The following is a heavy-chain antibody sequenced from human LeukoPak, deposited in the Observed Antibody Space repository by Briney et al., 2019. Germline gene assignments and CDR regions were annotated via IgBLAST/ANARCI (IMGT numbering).Heavy chain of an antibody. CDR1: DYTFTSYG. CDR3: AIGRETGYYRF. CDR2: ISAYNGNT. D-gene: IGHD3-9*01. Sequence: GASVKVSRKASDYTFTSYGISWVRQAPGQGLEWMGWISAYNGNTNYAQKLQGRVTMTTDTSTSTAYMELRSLRSDDTAVYYCAIGRETGYYRFWGQGTLVTVSS. V-gene: IGHV1-18*01. J-gene: IGHJ4*02.